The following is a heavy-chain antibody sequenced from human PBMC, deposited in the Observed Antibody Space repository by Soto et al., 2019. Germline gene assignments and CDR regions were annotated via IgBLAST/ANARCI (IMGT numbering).Heavy chain of an antibody. CDR3: ARDLAKGGDSAGFDY. CDR1: GYTFTGYY. D-gene: IGHD4-17*01. J-gene: IGHJ4*02. V-gene: IGHV1-2*02. Sequence: QVQLVQSGAEVKKPGASVKVSCKASGYTFTGYYIHWVRQAPGQGLEWMGWINPNSRGTKYPQKFQGRVTMTRDTSIRTGYMSLTGLKSDDTAVYFCARDLAKGGDSAGFDYWGQRTLVAVSS. CDR2: INPNSRGT.